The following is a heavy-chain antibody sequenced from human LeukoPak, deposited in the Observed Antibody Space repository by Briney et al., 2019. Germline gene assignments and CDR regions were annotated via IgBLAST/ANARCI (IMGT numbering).Heavy chain of an antibody. CDR2: IYYSGST. J-gene: IGHJ5*02. Sequence: ASQTLSLTCTVSGGSISSGDYYWSWIRQPPGKGLEWIGYIYYSGSTYYNPSLKSRVTISVDTSKNQFSLKLSSVTAADTAVYYCARDSSSSGGWFDPWGQGTLVTVSS. V-gene: IGHV4-30-4*08. D-gene: IGHD6-6*01. CDR1: GGSISSGDYY. CDR3: ARDSSSSGGWFDP.